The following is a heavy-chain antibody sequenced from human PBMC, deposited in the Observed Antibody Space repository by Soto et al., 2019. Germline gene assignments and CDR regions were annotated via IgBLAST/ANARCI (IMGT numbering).Heavy chain of an antibody. CDR3: ARDLAKGGGSAGFDY. J-gene: IGHJ4*02. D-gene: IGHD1-26*01. CDR2: IYRDDNT. Sequence: PGGSLRLSCAASGFSVSGNYMSWFRQAPGKGLEWVALIYRDDNTYVADSVKGRFSISRDSSNNTLYLQMSSLRVEDTAVYYCARDLAKGGGSAGFDYWGQGTLVTVSS. V-gene: IGHV3-53*01. CDR1: GFSVSGNY.